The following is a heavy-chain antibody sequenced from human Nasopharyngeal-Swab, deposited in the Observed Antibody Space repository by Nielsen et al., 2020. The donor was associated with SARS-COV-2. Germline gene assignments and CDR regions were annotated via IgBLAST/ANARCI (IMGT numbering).Heavy chain of an antibody. D-gene: IGHD1-26*01. Sequence: SETLSLTCAVYGGSFSGYYWSWIRQPPGKGLEWIGEINHSGSTNYNPSLKSRVTISVDTSKNQFSLKLSSVTAADTAVYYCARGTTWMGALRYWGQGTLVTVSS. CDR3: ARGTTWMGALRY. V-gene: IGHV4-34*01. CDR2: INHSGST. CDR1: GGSFSGYY. J-gene: IGHJ4*02.